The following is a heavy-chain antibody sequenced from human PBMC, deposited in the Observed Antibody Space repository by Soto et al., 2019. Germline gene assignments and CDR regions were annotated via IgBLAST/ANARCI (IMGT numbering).Heavy chain of an antibody. Sequence: QVQLQQWGAGLLKPSETLSLTCAVFGGSLSGSYWSWIRQPPGKGLESIGEIYHSVRTNYSPSLKSRVTISLDSSKNQFSLKLASVTAADTAVYYCARGGRYCTGGSCFFSAFDIWGQGTMVTVSS. CDR1: GGSLSGSY. V-gene: IGHV4-34*01. CDR2: IYHSVRT. D-gene: IGHD2-15*01. CDR3: ARGGRYCTGGSCFFSAFDI. J-gene: IGHJ3*02.